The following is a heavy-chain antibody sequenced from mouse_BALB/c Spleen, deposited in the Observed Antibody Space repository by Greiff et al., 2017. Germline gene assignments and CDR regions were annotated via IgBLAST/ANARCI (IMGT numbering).Heavy chain of an antibody. Sequence: EVKLQESGPSLVKPSQTLSLTCSVTGYSITSGYWNWIRKFPGNKLEYMGYIRHSSSTSYNQSLKSRISISRDTSKNQYYQQLNSVTTEDTATYYCAGWRDSSPYSFDYWGQGTTLTVSS. CDR3: AGWRDSSPYSFDY. J-gene: IGHJ2*01. V-gene: IGHV3-8*02. CDR1: GYSITSGY. D-gene: IGHD1-1*01. CDR2: IRHSSST.